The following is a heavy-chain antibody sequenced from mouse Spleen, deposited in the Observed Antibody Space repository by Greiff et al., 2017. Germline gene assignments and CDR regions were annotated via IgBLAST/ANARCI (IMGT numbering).Heavy chain of an antibody. CDR1: GYSFTGYY. V-gene: IGHV1-42*01. Sequence: VQLQQSGPELVKPGASVKISCKASGYSFTGYYMNWVKQSPEKSLEWIGEINPSTGGTTYNQKFKAKATLTVDKSSSTAYMQLKSLTSEDSAVYYCARPTTVVARYYWYFDVWGAGTTVTVSS. CDR2: INPSTGGT. D-gene: IGHD1-1*01. CDR3: ARPTTVVARYYWYFDV. J-gene: IGHJ1*01.